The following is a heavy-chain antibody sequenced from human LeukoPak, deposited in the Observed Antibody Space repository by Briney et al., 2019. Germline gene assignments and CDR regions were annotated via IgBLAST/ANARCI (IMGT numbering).Heavy chain of an antibody. V-gene: IGHV3-53*01. Sequence: PGGSLRLSCAASGFAVSRNYMTWVRQAPGKGLECVSIIYSGGTTYYADSVKGRFTISRDNSKNTLYLQMNSLRAEDTAVYYCARKTDTSGSGDYWGQGTLVIVSS. CDR3: ARKTDTSGSGDY. CDR1: GFAVSRNY. CDR2: IYSGGTT. J-gene: IGHJ4*02. D-gene: IGHD3-22*01.